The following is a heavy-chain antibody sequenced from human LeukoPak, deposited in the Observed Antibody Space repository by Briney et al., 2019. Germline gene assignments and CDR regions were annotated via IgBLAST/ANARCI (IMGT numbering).Heavy chain of an antibody. D-gene: IGHD4-17*01. J-gene: IGHJ6*03. CDR2: IKQDGSEK. CDR1: GFTFSSYG. Sequence: GGTLRLSCAASGFTFSSYGMSWVRQAPGKGLEWVANIKQDGSEKYYVDSVKGRFTISRDNAKNSLYLQMNSLRAEDTAVYYCARDGDSYYYYYMDVWGKGTTVTVSS. CDR3: ARDGDSYYYYYMDV. V-gene: IGHV3-7*03.